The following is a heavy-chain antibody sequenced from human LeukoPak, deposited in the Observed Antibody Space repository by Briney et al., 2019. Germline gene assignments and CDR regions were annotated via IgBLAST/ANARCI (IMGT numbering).Heavy chain of an antibody. Sequence: SETLSLTCTVSGDSISSTAYYWGWSRQPPGKGLEWLGMIHFSGTIYNNPSLMSRVTISVDTSKNQFSLKLTSVTAADTAVYYCTRGFDHAKLGYWGQGTLVTVSS. CDR1: GDSISSTAYY. CDR2: IHFSGTI. V-gene: IGHV4-39*01. CDR3: TRGFDHAKLGY. J-gene: IGHJ4*02. D-gene: IGHD1-14*01.